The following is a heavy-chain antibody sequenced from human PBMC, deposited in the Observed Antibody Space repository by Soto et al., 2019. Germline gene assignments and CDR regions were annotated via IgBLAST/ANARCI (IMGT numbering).Heavy chain of an antibody. J-gene: IGHJ6*02. D-gene: IGHD4-17*01. Sequence: QVQLVQSGAEVKKPGASVKVSCKASGYTFTSYAMHWVRQAPGQRLEWMGWINAGDGNTKYSQKFQGRVTITRDTSASTAYMELSSLRSEDTAVYYCARTVGYYYGMDVWGQGTTVTVSS. CDR1: GYTFTSYA. V-gene: IGHV1-3*01. CDR3: ARTVGYYYGMDV. CDR2: INAGDGNT.